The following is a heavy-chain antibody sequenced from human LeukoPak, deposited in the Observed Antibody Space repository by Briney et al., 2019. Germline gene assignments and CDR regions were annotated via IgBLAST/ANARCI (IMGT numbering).Heavy chain of an antibody. CDR2: INWYGGST. CDR3: ARDKRTETMVRGVITAKGYYSDY. CDR1: GFTFDDYG. J-gene: IGHJ4*02. D-gene: IGHD3-10*01. Sequence: TGGSLRLSCAASGFTFDDYGMSWVRQAPGKGLEWVSGINWYGGSTGYADSVKGRFTISRDNAKNSLYLQMNSLRAEDTALYYCARDKRTETMVRGVITAKGYYSDYWGQGTLVTVSS. V-gene: IGHV3-20*04.